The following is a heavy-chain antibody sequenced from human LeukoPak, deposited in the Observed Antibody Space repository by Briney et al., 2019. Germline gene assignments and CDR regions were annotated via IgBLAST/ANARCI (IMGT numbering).Heavy chain of an antibody. CDR2: LSSSGSAF. Sequence: GGSLTLSCEDSGFTFRSYEMNWVRQAPGKGLEWIAYLSSSGSAFSYANSVKGRFTIARDNAKDSVYLEMNSLRADDTAVYYCARSARLMKGVVEVTALDDWGQGTLVTVSS. J-gene: IGHJ4*02. CDR3: ARSARLMKGVVEVTALDD. D-gene: IGHD3-3*01. V-gene: IGHV3-48*03. CDR1: GFTFRSYE.